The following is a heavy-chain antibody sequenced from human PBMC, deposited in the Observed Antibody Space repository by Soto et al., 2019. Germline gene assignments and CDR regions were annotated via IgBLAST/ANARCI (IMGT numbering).Heavy chain of an antibody. Sequence: QMQLVESGGGVVQPGRSLRLSCAASGFTFRSYGIHWVRQAPAKGLEWVAIIWFDGSKKYYVDSVKGRFAVSRDNSKNTLDEKMDSLRVEDTAVYDWGRDRLVPYGYGMDVWGQGTTVTVSS. J-gene: IGHJ6*02. D-gene: IGHD2-2*01. CDR1: GFTFRSYG. V-gene: IGHV3-33*01. CDR3: GRDRLVPYGYGMDV. CDR2: IWFDGSKK.